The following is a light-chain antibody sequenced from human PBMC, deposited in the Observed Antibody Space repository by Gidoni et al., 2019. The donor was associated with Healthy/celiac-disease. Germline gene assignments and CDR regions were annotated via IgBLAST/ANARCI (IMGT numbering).Light chain of an antibody. CDR1: QSLLHSNGYNY. CDR2: LGF. J-gene: IGKJ2*03. Sequence: DIVMTQSPLSLPVTPGEPASISCRSNQSLLHSNGYNYLDWYLQKPGQSPQLLIYLGFNRASGVPDRFSGSGSGTDFTLKISRVEAEDVGVYYCMQALQTPYSFGQGTKLEIK. CDR3: MQALQTPYS. V-gene: IGKV2-28*01.